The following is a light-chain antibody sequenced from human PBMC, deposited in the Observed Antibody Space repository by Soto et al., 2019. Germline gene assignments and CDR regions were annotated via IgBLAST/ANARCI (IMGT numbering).Light chain of an antibody. CDR3: QQYNSYPWT. CDR2: DAS. Sequence: DIQMTQSPSTLSASVGDRVTITCLASQSISSWLAWYQQKPGKAPKLLIYDASSLESGVPSRFSGSGSGTDFTLTISSLQPDDFAAYYCQQYNSYPWTFGQGTKVEIK. J-gene: IGKJ1*01. V-gene: IGKV1-5*01. CDR1: QSISSW.